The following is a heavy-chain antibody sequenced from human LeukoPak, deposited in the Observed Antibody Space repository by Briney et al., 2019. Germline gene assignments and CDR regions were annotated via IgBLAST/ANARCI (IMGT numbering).Heavy chain of an antibody. V-gene: IGHV1-8*01. CDR1: GYTFTTYD. CDR3: ARRFSYAADFDY. CDR2: TNPVSGDT. J-gene: IGHJ4*02. Sequence: ASVKVSCKASGYTFTTYDINWVRQATGQGLEWMGWTNPVSGDTAYAQKFQGRVTLSRNTSTDTAYMELSSLRSEDTAIYFCARRFSYAADFDYWGQGTLVTVSS. D-gene: IGHD2-2*01.